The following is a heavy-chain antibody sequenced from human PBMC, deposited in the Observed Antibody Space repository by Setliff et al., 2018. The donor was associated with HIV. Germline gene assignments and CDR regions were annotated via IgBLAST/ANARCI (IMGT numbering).Heavy chain of an antibody. CDR2: INHSGST. CDR3: ARRQAEDYGSGRFDC. V-gene: IGHV4-34*01. Sequence: SETLSLTCAVYGGSFSGYYWSWIRQPPGKGLEWIGEINHSGSTNYNPSLKSRVTISVDASKNHFSLKLSSVTAADTAVYYCARRQAEDYGSGRFDCWGHGMLVTVSS. CDR1: GGSFSGYY. D-gene: IGHD3-10*01. J-gene: IGHJ4*01.